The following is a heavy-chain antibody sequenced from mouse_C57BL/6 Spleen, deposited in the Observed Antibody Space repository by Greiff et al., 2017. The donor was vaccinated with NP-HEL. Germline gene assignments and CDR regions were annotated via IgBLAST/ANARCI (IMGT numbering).Heavy chain of an antibody. CDR3: APYDYDEGGNAMDY. CDR2: INPSSGYT. CDR1: GYTFTSYW. Sequence: QVQLQQSGAELAKPGASVKLSCKASGYTFTSYWMHWVKQRPGQGLEWIGYINPSSGYTKYNPKFKDKATLTADKSSSTAYMQLSSLTYEDSAVYYCAPYDYDEGGNAMDYWGQGTSVTVSS. V-gene: IGHV1-7*01. D-gene: IGHD2-4*01. J-gene: IGHJ4*01.